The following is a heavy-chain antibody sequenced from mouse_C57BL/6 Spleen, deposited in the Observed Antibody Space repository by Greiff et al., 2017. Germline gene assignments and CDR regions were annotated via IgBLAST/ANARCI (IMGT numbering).Heavy chain of an antibody. J-gene: IGHJ2*01. CDR1: GYTFTGYW. D-gene: IGHD1-1*01. CDR3: ASRTTVVATDYFDY. CDR2: ILPGSGST. V-gene: IGHV1-9*01. Sequence: VQLQQSGAELMKPGASVKLSCKATGYTFTGYWIEWVKQRPGHGLEWIGEILPGSGSTNYNEKFKGKATFTADTSSNTAYMQLSSLTTEDSAIYYCASRTTVVATDYFDYWGQGTTLTVSA.